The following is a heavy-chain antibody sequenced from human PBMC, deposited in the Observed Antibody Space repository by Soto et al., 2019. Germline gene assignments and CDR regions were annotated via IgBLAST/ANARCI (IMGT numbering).Heavy chain of an antibody. Sequence: PSETLRLSCAASGFTLGRYGMSWVRQAPGKGLEWVSAVSPNGQGIYYADSVRGRFTISRDFSKNTVFLHMDSLRAEDTAVYYCAKDRDYPRDYFHYWGQGTLVTVSS. CDR3: AKDRDYPRDYFHY. CDR2: VSPNGQGI. CDR1: GFTLGRYG. V-gene: IGHV3-23*01. J-gene: IGHJ4*02. D-gene: IGHD3-10*01.